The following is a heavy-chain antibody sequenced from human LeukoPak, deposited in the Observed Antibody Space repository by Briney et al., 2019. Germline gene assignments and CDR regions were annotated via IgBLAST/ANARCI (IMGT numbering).Heavy chain of an antibody. V-gene: IGHV3-23*01. CDR2: ISGSGGST. J-gene: IGHJ6*03. CDR1: GFTFSSYA. CDR3: AKDGVDTAMVYYYYYYYMDV. Sequence: GGSLRLSCAASGFTFSSYAMSWVRQAPGKGLEWVSAISGSGGSTYYADSVKGRFTISRDNSKNTLYLQMNSLRAEDTAVYYCAKDGVDTAMVYYYYYYYMDVWGKGTTVTVSS. D-gene: IGHD5-18*01.